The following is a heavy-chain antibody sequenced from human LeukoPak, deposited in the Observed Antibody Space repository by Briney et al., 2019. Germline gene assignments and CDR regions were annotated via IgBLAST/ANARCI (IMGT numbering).Heavy chain of an antibody. J-gene: IGHJ4*02. CDR1: GFTFSGYG. CDR2: ISYDGRNN. Sequence: GGSLRLSCAASGFTFSGYGMHWVRQAPGKWLEWVAVISYDGRNNYYADSVKGRFTISRDNSKNTLYLQMNSLRAEDTAVYYCAKDARWLVPSLWGQGTLVTVSS. V-gene: IGHV3-30*18. D-gene: IGHD6-19*01. CDR3: AKDARWLVPSL.